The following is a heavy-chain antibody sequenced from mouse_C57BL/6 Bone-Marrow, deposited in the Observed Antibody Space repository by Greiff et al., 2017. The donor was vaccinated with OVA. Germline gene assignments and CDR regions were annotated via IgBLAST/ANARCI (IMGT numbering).Heavy chain of an antibody. CDR2: IYPRSGNT. V-gene: IGHV1-81*01. Sequence: VHLVESGAELARPGASVKLSCKASGYTFTSYGISWVKQRTGQGLEWIGEIYPRSGNTYYNEKFKGKATLTADKSSSTAYMELRSLTSEDSAVYFCARSDGNYRDYYAMDYWGQGTSVTVSS. D-gene: IGHD2-1*01. CDR3: ARSDGNYRDYYAMDY. CDR1: GYTFTSYG. J-gene: IGHJ4*01.